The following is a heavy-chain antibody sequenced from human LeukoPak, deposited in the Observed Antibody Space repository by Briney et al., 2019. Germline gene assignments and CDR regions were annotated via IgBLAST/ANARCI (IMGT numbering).Heavy chain of an antibody. CDR3: AELGITMIGGV. V-gene: IGHV3-23*01. CDR2: ISGSGGST. J-gene: IGHJ6*04. Sequence: LPGGSLRLSCAASGFTFSNYGMSWVRQAPGKGLEWVSVISGSGGSTYYADSVKGRFTISSDNSKNTLYLQMNSLRAEDTAVYYCAELGITMIGGVWGKGTTVTISS. CDR1: GFTFSNYG. D-gene: IGHD3-10*02.